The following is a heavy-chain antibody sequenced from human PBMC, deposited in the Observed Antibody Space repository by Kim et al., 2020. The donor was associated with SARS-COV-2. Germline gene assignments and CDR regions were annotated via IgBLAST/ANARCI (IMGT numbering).Heavy chain of an antibody. V-gene: IGHV1-24*01. D-gene: IGHD3-9*01. J-gene: IGHJ6*02. CDR1: GYTLTELS. CDR3: ATLEVLRYFDWLKFSYYYYYGMDV. Sequence: ASVKVSCKVSGYTLTELSMHWVRQAPGKGLEWMGGFDPEDGETIYAQKFQGRVTMTEDTSTDTAYMELSSLRSEDTAVYYCATLEVLRYFDWLKFSYYYYYGMDVWGQGTTVTVSS. CDR2: FDPEDGET.